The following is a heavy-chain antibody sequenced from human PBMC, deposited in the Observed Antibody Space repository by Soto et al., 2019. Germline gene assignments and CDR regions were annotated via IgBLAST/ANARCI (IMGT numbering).Heavy chain of an antibody. V-gene: IGHV3-30*18. CDR1: GFTFSSYG. CDR2: ISYDGSNK. CDR3: AKDRVAAAGTPLYFDY. Sequence: QVQLVESGGGVVQPGRSLRLSCAASGFTFSSYGMHWVRQAPGKGLEWVAVISYDGSNKYYADSVKGRFTISRDNSKNTLYLQMNSLRAEDTAVYYCAKDRVAAAGTPLYFDYWGQGTLVTVSS. J-gene: IGHJ4*02. D-gene: IGHD6-13*01.